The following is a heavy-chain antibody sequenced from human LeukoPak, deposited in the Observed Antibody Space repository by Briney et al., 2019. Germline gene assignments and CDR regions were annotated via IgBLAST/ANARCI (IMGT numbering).Heavy chain of an antibody. CDR1: GFTFTNYW. J-gene: IGHJ4*02. V-gene: IGHV3-7*01. D-gene: IGHD4-17*01. CDR2: IKQDRSEK. Sequence: GGSLRLSCAASGFTFTNYWMSWVRRAPGKGLELVANIKQDRSEKYYVDSVKGRFTISRDNSKNTLYLQLNSLRAEDTAVYYCAKEIWPTVTIPGRTYFDYWGQGALVTVSS. CDR3: AKEIWPTVTIPGRTYFDY.